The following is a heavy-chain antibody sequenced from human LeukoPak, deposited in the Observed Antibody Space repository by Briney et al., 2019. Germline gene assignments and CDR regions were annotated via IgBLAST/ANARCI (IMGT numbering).Heavy chain of an antibody. CDR1: GFTFSSYG. CDR2: ISYDGSNK. CDR3: AKDLDTAMVT. V-gene: IGHV3-30*18. Sequence: PGRSLRLSCAASGFTFSSYGMHWVRQAPGKGLEWVAVISYDGSNKYYADSVKGRFTISRDNSKNTLYLQMNSLRAEDTAVYYCAKDLDTAMVTWGQGTLVTVSS. J-gene: IGHJ4*02. D-gene: IGHD5-18*01.